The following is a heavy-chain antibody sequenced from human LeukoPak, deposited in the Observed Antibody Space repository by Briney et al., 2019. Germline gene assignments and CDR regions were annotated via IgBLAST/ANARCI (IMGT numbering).Heavy chain of an antibody. V-gene: IGHV4-39*01. Sequence: PSETLSLTCTVSGGSISSSSYYWGWIRQPPGKGLEWIGSIYYSGSTYYNPSLKSRVTISVDTSKNQFSLKLSSVTAADTAVYYCARGGYCSSTSCWSSYYYYMDVWGKGTTVTVSS. D-gene: IGHD2-2*01. CDR2: IYYSGST. CDR3: ARGGYCSSTSCWSSYYYYMDV. J-gene: IGHJ6*03. CDR1: GGSISSSSYY.